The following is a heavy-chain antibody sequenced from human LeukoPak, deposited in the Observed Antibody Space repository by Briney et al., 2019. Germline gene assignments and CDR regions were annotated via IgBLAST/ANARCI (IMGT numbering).Heavy chain of an antibody. J-gene: IGHJ4*02. CDR3: AIGYCSSTSCYGLFDY. D-gene: IGHD2-2*03. CDR1: GGSISSYY. Sequence: SETLSLTCTVSGGSISSYYWSWIRQPPGKGLEWIGYIYYSGSTNYNPSLKSRVTISVDTSKNQFSLKLSSVTAADTAVYYCAIGYCSSTSCYGLFDYWGQGTLVTVSS. CDR2: IYYSGST. V-gene: IGHV4-59*08.